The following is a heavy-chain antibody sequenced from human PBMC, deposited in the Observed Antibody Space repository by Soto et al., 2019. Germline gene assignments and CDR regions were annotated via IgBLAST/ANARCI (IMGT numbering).Heavy chain of an antibody. J-gene: IGHJ4*02. CDR1: GGTFSSYA. CDR2: IIPIFGTA. D-gene: IGHD3-3*01. CDR3: ASAHGYYDFWSGYYPTDY. V-gene: IGHV1-69*13. Sequence: SVKVSCKASGGTFSSYAISRVRQAPGQGLEWMGGIIPIFGTANYAQKFQGRVTITADESTSTAYMELSSLRSEDTAVYYCASAHGYYDFWSGYYPTDYWGQGTLVTVSS.